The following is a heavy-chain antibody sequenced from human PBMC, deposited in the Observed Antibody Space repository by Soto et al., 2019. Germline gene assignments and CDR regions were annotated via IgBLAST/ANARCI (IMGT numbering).Heavy chain of an antibody. CDR2: ISYDGSNK. Sequence: QVQLVESGGGVVQPGRSLRLSCAASGFTFSSYAIHWVRQAPGKGLAWVALISYDGSNKYYADSVKGRFTISRDNSKNTLYLQMNSLIAEDTAVYYCARHKRDLRFLEWSYYFDYWGQGTLVTVSS. CDR3: ARHKRDLRFLEWSYYFDY. J-gene: IGHJ4*02. V-gene: IGHV3-30-3*01. CDR1: GFTFSSYA. D-gene: IGHD3-3*01.